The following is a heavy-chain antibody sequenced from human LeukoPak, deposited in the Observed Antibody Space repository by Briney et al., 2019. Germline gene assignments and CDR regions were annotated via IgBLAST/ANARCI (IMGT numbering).Heavy chain of an antibody. CDR3: ARDQLYYGQYYYYFMDV. V-gene: IGHV4-4*07. D-gene: IGHD2-8*01. J-gene: IGHJ6*03. Sequence: PTETLSLTCLVTGGSLRSYYWSWIRPPAGKGLEGIGRIYTCGSTNYNPSLKSRVTMSGDTSKNQFSLKLSSVTAADTAVYYCARDQLYYGQYYYYFMDVWGKGTTVTVSS. CDR2: IYTCGST. CDR1: GGSLRSYY.